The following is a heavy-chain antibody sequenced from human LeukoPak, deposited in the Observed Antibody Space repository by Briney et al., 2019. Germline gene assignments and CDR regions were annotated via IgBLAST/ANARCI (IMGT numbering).Heavy chain of an antibody. Sequence: GGSLRLSCAASGFTSGSYWMSWVRQAPGKGLEWVANIKQDGSEKYYVDSVKGRFTISRDNAKNTLYLQMNSLRAEDTAVYYCARGRNNAFAIWGQGTMVTVSS. D-gene: IGHD1/OR15-1a*01. J-gene: IGHJ3*02. V-gene: IGHV3-7*01. CDR2: IKQDGSEK. CDR3: ARGRNNAFAI. CDR1: GFTSGSYW.